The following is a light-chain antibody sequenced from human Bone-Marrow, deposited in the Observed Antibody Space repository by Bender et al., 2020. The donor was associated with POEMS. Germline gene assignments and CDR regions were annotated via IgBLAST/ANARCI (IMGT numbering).Light chain of an antibody. CDR1: SSDVGTHNL. CDR3: ISHAGSHGYV. CDR2: EVY. J-gene: IGLJ1*01. V-gene: IGLV2-14*02. Sequence: QSALAQPASVSGSPGQSITIPCTGTSSDVGTHNLVSWYQQQPGKAPRLLLYEVYKRPSGVSDRFSGSKSGSTASLTVSGLQTEDEADYYCISHAGSHGYVFGPATKVTVL.